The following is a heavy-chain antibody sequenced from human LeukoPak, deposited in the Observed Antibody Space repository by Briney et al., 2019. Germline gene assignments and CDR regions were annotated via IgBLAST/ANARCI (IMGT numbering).Heavy chain of an antibody. V-gene: IGHV4-39*07. CDR3: PNTPSSRWYWLDP. D-gene: IGHD6-13*01. CDR2: IYYSGST. Sequence: SETLSLTWTVSGGYISSSSYYWGWVRQPPGKGREWIGTIYYSGSTNYNPSLKGRVTISVDTSKNQFSLKLSSLTSACTAVYSCPNTPSSRWYWLDPSGHGKPVTAS. CDR1: GGYISSSSYY. J-gene: IGHJ5*02.